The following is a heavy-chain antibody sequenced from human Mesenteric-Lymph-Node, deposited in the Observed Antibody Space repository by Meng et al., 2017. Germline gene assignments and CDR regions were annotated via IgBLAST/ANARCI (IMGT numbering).Heavy chain of an antibody. D-gene: IGHD2-21*01. CDR2: IWYDGSNK. J-gene: IGHJ6*02. V-gene: IGHV3-33*01. Sequence: GGSLRLSCAASGFTFSSYGMHWVRQAPGKGLEWVAVIWYDGSNKYYADSVKGRFTISRDNSKNTLYLQMNSLRAEDTAVYYCARDRGERLFYYYYYGMDVWGQGTTVTVSS. CDR1: GFTFSSYG. CDR3: ARDRGERLFYYYYYGMDV.